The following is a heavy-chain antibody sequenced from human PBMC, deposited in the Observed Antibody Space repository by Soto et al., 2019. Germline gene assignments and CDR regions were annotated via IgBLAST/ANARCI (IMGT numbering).Heavy chain of an antibody. CDR3: ARGPRITIFGVAYYYYYGMDV. J-gene: IGHJ6*02. V-gene: IGHV4-34*01. Sequence: ETLSLTLAVYGGSFSGYDWTWIRKPPGKGLEWIGEINHSGSTNYNPSLKSRVTISVDTSKNQFSLKLSSVTAADTAVYYCARGPRITIFGVAYYYYYGMDVWGQGTTVTVSS. CDR2: INHSGST. CDR1: GGSFSGYD. D-gene: IGHD3-3*01.